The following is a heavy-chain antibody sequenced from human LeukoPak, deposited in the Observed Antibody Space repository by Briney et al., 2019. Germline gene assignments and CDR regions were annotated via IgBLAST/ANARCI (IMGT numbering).Heavy chain of an antibody. D-gene: IGHD3-22*01. V-gene: IGHV3-30*18. J-gene: IGHJ1*01. CDR3: AKASSGFVLH. CDR2: ISYDGSNK. Sequence: GGSLRLSCAASGFTFSSYGMHWVRQAPGKGLEWVAVISYDGSNKYYADSVKGRFTISRDNSKNTLYLQMNGLRAEDTAVYYCAKASSGFVLHWGQGTLVTVSS. CDR1: GFTFSSYG.